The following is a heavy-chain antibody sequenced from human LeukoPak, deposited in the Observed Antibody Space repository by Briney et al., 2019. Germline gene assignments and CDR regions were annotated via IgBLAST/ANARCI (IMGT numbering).Heavy chain of an antibody. J-gene: IGHJ6*02. CDR3: ARELVVVVPAASSYYYYGMDV. D-gene: IGHD2-2*01. CDR1: GYTFTSYY. V-gene: IGHV1-46*01. CDR2: INPSGGST. Sequence: ASVKVSCKASGYTFTSYYMHWVRQAPGQGLEWMGIINPSGGSTSYAQKFQGRVTMTRDTSTSTVYMELSSLRSEDTAVYYCARELVVVVPAASSYYYYGMDVWGQGTTVTVSS.